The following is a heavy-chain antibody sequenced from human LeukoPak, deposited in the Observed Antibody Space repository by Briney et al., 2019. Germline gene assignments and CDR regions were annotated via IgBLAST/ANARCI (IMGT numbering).Heavy chain of an antibody. CDR3: ARDADWDYDFWSGYYPPDV. D-gene: IGHD3-3*01. J-gene: IGHJ6*02. V-gene: IGHV1-18*01. CDR2: ISAYNGNT. Sequence: ASVKVSCKASGGTFSSYAISWVRQAPGQGLEWMGWISAYNGNTNYAQKLQGRVTMTTDTSTSTAYMELRSLRSDDTAVYYCARDADWDYDFWSGYYPPDVWGQGTTVTVSS. CDR1: GGTFSSYA.